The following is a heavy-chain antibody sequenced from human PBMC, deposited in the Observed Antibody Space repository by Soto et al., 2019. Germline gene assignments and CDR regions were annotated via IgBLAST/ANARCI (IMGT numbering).Heavy chain of an antibody. CDR2: IKSKAAGGAI. V-gene: IGHV3-15*07. CDR3: TTDGSFGGVVVAFHL. J-gene: IGHJ3*01. D-gene: IGHD3-10*01. Sequence: EVQMVESGGGLVKTGGSLRLSCAVSGFSFRAAWMNLVRQAPGKGREWVGRIKSKAAGGAIDYAAPVKDRFTISRDDAKDTLYLQIYSLKTEDTAMYYCTTDGSFGGVVVAFHLWGQGTMLSVSS. CDR1: GFSFRAAW.